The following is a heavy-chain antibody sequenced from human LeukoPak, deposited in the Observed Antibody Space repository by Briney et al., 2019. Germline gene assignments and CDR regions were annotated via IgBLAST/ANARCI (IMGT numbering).Heavy chain of an antibody. CDR1: GGSISSGSYY. V-gene: IGHV4-61*02. CDR3: ARGAANNWFDP. Sequence: KPSETLSLTCTVSGGSISSGSYYWSWIRQPAGKGLEWIGRIYTSGSTNYNPSLKSRVTISVDTSKNQFSLKLSSVTAADTAVYYCARGAANNWFDPWGQGTLVTVSS. CDR2: IYTSGST. J-gene: IGHJ5*02. D-gene: IGHD6-13*01.